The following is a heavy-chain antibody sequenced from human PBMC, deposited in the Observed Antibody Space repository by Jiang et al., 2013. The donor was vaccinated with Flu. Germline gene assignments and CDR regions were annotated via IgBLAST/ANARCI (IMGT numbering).Heavy chain of an antibody. D-gene: IGHD3-22*01. CDR1: GGSISSSSYY. J-gene: IGHJ4*02. V-gene: IGHV4-39*07. Sequence: GSGLVKPSETLSLTCTVSGGSISSSSYYWGWIRQPPGKGLEWIGSIYYSGSTYYNPSLKSRVTISVDTSKNQFSLKLSSVTAADTAVYYCARDSSDSSGYYDYWGQGTLVTVSS. CDR2: IYYSGST. CDR3: ARDSSDSSGYYDY.